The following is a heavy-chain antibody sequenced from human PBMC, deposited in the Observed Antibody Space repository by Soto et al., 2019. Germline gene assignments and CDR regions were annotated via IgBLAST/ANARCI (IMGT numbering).Heavy chain of an antibody. V-gene: IGHV3-21*01. CDR3: AREKEDEGSSSLRVYYGVEV. J-gene: IGHJ6*02. D-gene: IGHD6-6*01. CDR2: LRSRSDYI. Sequence: PRLSCVASGFTLSSYRMTWVRQGPWKGLEWVSSLRSRSDYIHYTDSVKGRFTISRDNAKNLLYLQMNSLRAEDAAVYYCAREKEDEGSSSLRVYYGVEVWGEVTTVTVS. CDR1: GFTLSSYR.